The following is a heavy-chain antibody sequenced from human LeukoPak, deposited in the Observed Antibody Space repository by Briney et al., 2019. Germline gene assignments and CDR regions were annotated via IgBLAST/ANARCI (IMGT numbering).Heavy chain of an antibody. V-gene: IGHV1-8*01. CDR1: GYTFTSFD. CDR2: MNPNSGNT. CDR3: ARGWSSSWYLGYYYYYYGMDV. D-gene: IGHD6-13*01. J-gene: IGHJ6*02. Sequence: ASVKVSCKASGYTFTSFDINWVRQATGQGLEWMGWMNPNSGNTGYAQKFQGRVTMTRNTSISTAYMELSSLRSEDTAVYYCARGWSSSWYLGYYYYYYGMDVWGQGTTVTVSS.